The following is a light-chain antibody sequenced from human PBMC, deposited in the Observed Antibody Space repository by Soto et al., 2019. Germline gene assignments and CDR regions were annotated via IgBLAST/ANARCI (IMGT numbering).Light chain of an antibody. CDR1: SSDVGGYNY. J-gene: IGLJ1*01. CDR2: DVS. Sequence: QSVLTQPASVSGSPGQSITISCTGTSSDVGGYNYVSWYQQYPGKAPKLMIYDVSNRPSGVSNRFSGSKSGNTASLTISRLQAEDEADYYCSSYTRSSPYVFGTGTKVTVL. CDR3: SSYTRSSPYV. V-gene: IGLV2-14*01.